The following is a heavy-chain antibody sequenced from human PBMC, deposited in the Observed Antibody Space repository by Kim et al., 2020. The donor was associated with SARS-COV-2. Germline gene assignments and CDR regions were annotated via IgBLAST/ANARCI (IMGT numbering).Heavy chain of an antibody. V-gene: IGHV4-4*06. Sequence: KSRVTMSVDTSKNQFSLKLSSVTAADTAVYYCAREVVVVPAASTGDWFDPWGQGTLVTVSS. CDR3: AREVVVVPAASTGDWFDP. D-gene: IGHD2-2*01. J-gene: IGHJ5*02.